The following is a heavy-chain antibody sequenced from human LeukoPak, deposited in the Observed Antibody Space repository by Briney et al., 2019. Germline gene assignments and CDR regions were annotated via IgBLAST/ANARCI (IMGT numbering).Heavy chain of an antibody. J-gene: IGHJ4*02. CDR2: INPNSGGT. D-gene: IGHD2-21*02. V-gene: IGHV1-2*02. CDR1: GYTFTGYY. Sequence: GASVKVSCKASGYTFTGYYMHWVRQAPGQGLEWMGWINPNSGGTNYAQKFQGRVTMTRDTSISTAYMELSRLRSDDTAVYYCARGTYCGGDCYNFDYWGQGTLVTVSS. CDR3: ARGTYCGGDCYNFDY.